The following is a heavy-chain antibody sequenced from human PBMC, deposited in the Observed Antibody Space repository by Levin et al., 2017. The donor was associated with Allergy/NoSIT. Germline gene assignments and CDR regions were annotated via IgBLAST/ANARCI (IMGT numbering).Heavy chain of an antibody. V-gene: IGHV3-53*01. J-gene: IGHJ4*02. CDR2: IYSGGST. D-gene: IGHD6-19*01. Sequence: PGGSPRLSCAASGFTVSSNYMSWVRQAPGKGLEWVSVIYSGGSTYYADSVKGRFTISRDNSKNTLYLQMNSLRAEDTAVYYCARALSGWLALDYWGQGTLVTVSS. CDR1: GFTVSSNY. CDR3: ARALSGWLALDY.